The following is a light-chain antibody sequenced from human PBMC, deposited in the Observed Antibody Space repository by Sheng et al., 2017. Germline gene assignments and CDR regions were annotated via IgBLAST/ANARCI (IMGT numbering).Light chain of an antibody. J-gene: IGKJ1*01. CDR2: WAS. CDR3: QQSYNSPWT. V-gene: IGKV4-1*01. Sequence: DTVMTQSPVSLTVSLGERATIRCKSSRSLLYSPNNKNYLSWYQQKSGHPPKLLIYWASTRESGVPDRFSGSGSETDFALTISSVQAEDVAVYYCQQSYNSPWTFGQGTSVEI. CDR1: RSLLYSPNNKNY.